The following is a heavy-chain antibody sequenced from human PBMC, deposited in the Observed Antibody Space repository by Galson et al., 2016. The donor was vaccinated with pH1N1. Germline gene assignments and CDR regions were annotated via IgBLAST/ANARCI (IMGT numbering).Heavy chain of an antibody. J-gene: IGHJ3*02. V-gene: IGHV5-51*01. Sequence: QSGAEVKKPGESLKISCKGSGYRFSSSWIGWVRQMPGKGLEWMGIIYLGASQIRYSPSFQGQVTISADKSISIVYLQWSSLKASDTAIHYCARQNDYGDYRVDGFDIWGQGTMVTVSS. CDR1: GYRFSSSW. D-gene: IGHD4-17*01. CDR2: IYLGASQI. CDR3: ARQNDYGDYRVDGFDI.